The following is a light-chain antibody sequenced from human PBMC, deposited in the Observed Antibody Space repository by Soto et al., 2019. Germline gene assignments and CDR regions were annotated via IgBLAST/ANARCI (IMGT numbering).Light chain of an antibody. V-gene: IGKV1-17*01. CDR1: QSIRNY. Sequence: DIQMTQSPSSLSASVGDRVTITCRASQSIRNYLNWYQQKPGKAPKLLIYAAYNLQSGVPSRFSGSGSGTDFTLTISCLQSEDFATYYCQQYYSYPRTFGQGTKVDIK. J-gene: IGKJ1*01. CDR2: AAY. CDR3: QQYYSYPRT.